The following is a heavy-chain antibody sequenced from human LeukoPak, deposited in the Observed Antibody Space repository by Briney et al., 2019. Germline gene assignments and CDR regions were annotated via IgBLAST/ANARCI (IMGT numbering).Heavy chain of an antibody. V-gene: IGHV3-30*18. CDR2: ISYDGSNN. D-gene: IGHD3-10*01. J-gene: IGHJ3*02. CDR1: GFTFSSYA. Sequence: GGSLRLSCAASGFTFSSYAMHWVRQAPGKGLEWVAVISYDGSNNYYADSVKGRFTISRDNSKNTLYLQVNSLRAEDTAVYYCAKDTLYGSGSYGDAFDIWGQGTMVTVSS. CDR3: AKDTLYGSGSYGDAFDI.